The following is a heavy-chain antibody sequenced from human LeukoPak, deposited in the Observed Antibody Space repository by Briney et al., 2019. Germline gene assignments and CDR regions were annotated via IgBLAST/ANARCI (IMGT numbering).Heavy chain of an antibody. V-gene: IGHV3-23*01. J-gene: IGHJ3*02. CDR2: ISGSGGST. CDR3: AKSPTASRGWVDAFDI. D-gene: IGHD6-19*01. Sequence: GGSLRLSRAASGFTFSSYAMSWVRQAPGKGLEWVSAISGSGGSTYYADSVKGRFTISRDNSKNTLYLQMNSLRAEDTAVYYCAKSPTASRGWVDAFDIWGQGTMVTVSS. CDR1: GFTFSSYA.